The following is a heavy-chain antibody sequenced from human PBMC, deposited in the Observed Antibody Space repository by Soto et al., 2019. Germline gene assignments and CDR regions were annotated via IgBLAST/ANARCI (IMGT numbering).Heavy chain of an antibody. J-gene: IGHJ5*02. CDR1: GFTFSTYW. D-gene: IGHD2-2*01. Sequence: GGSLRLSCAASGFTFSTYWMHWIRQVPGKGLEWVSRINSDASHTYYADSVKGRFTISRDNAKNTLHLEMNSLRAEDTAVYYCVRAGPCINTRCYGNWFDPWGQGTMVTVSS. CDR2: INSDASHT. CDR3: VRAGPCINTRCYGNWFDP. V-gene: IGHV3-74*01.